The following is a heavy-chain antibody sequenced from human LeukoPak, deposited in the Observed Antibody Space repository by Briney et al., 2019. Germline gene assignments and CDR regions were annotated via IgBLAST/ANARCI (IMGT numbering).Heavy chain of an antibody. CDR2: INTNTGNP. V-gene: IGHV7-4-1*02. D-gene: IGHD6-19*01. CDR3: ARGSPIAVAGIYFDY. J-gene: IGHJ4*02. CDR1: GYTFTGYY. Sequence: ASVKVSCKASGYTFTGYYMHWVRQAPGQGLEWMGWINTNTGNPTYAQGFTGRFVFSLDTSVSTAYLQISSLKAEDTAVYYCARGSPIAVAGIYFDYWGQGTLVTVSS.